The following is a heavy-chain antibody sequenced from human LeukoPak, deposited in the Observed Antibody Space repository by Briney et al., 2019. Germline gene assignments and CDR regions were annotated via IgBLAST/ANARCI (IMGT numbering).Heavy chain of an antibody. J-gene: IGHJ4*02. CDR2: SSSSGSTI. Sequence: GGSLRLSCAASGFTFNTYEMNWVRQAPGKGLEWVSYSSSSGSTIYYADSVKGRFTISRDNAKNSLYLQMNSLRAADTAVYYCARGRVTGDYVRDFDYWGQGTLVTVSS. CDR3: ARGRVTGDYVRDFDY. CDR1: GFTFNTYE. D-gene: IGHD4-17*01. V-gene: IGHV3-48*03.